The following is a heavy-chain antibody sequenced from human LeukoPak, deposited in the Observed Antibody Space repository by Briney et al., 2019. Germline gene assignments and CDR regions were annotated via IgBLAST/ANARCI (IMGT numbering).Heavy chain of an antibody. Sequence: PSETLSLTCTVSGGSISSSSNYWGWIRQPPGKGLEWIGSIYYSGSTYYNPSLKSRVTISVDTSKNQFSLKLSSVTAADTAVYYCASGTYYYDSSGYLRFPFDYWGQGTLVTVSS. V-gene: IGHV4-39*01. CDR3: ASGTYYYDSSGYLRFPFDY. CDR2: IYYSGST. D-gene: IGHD3-22*01. CDR1: GGSISSSSNY. J-gene: IGHJ4*02.